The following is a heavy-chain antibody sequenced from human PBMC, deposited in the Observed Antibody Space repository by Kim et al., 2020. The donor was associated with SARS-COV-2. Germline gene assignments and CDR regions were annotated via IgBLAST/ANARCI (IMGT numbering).Heavy chain of an antibody. Sequence: GGSLRLSCAASGFTFSSYWMHWVRQAPGKGLVWVSRINSDGSSTSYADSVKGRFTISRDNAKNTLYLQMNSLRAEDTAVYYCARGASGRATRYYYHYYGMDVWGQGTTVTVSS. D-gene: IGHD2-15*01. V-gene: IGHV3-74*01. CDR1: GFTFSSYW. CDR3: ARGASGRATRYYYHYYGMDV. J-gene: IGHJ6*02. CDR2: INSDGSST.